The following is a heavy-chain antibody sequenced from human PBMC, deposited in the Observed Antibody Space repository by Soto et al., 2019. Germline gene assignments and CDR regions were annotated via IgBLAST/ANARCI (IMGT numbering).Heavy chain of an antibody. CDR1: GENFTSYW. Sequence: GQPKKISSKGSGENFTSYWIGWVRQIPGKGLEWMGIIYPGDSDTRYSPSFQGQVTFSADKSISTAYLQWSSLKASDSAMYYCERHLYYVSEPDYWGQGTLVTGSS. CDR3: ERHLYYVSEPDY. J-gene: IGHJ4*02. CDR2: IYPGDSDT. V-gene: IGHV5-51*01. D-gene: IGHD3-10*01.